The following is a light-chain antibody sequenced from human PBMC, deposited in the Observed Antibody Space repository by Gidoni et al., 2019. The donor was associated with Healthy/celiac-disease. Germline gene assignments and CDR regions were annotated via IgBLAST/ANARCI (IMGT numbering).Light chain of an antibody. CDR3: SSDTSSSTLV. Sequence: SALTQPASVSGSPGQSITISCTGTSSDVGGYNYVSCYQQHPGKAPKLMIYDVSNRPSGVSNRFSGSKYGNTDSLTISGLQAEDEADYYCSSDTSSSTLVFGGGTKLTVL. J-gene: IGLJ2*01. CDR2: DVS. V-gene: IGLV2-14*03. CDR1: SSDVGGYNY.